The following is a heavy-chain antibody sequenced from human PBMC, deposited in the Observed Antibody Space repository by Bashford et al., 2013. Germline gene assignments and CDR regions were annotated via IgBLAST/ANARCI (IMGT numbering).Heavy chain of an antibody. D-gene: IGHD3-3*01. V-gene: IGHV3-23*01. Sequence: RQPPGKGLEWVSVIASDGGGTHYAGSVEGRFTISRDDSKSTLFLQMNSLRAEDTAVYYCARDTNLDIDFWSAPKDYYGMDVWGQGTTVTVSS. J-gene: IGHJ6*02. CDR2: IASDGGGT. CDR3: ARDTNLDIDFWSAPKDYYGMDV.